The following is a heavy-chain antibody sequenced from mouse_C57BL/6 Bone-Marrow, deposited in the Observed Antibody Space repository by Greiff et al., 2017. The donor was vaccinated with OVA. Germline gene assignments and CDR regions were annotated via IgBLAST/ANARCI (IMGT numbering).Heavy chain of an antibody. D-gene: IGHD1-1*02. J-gene: IGHJ1*03. CDR2: IDPSDSYT. CDR3: ARTDYAEV. CDR1: GYTFTSYW. V-gene: IGHV1-59*01. Sequence: QVQLQQPGAELVRPGTSVKLSCKASGYTFTSYWMHWVKQRPGQGLEWIGVIDPSDSYTNYNQKFKGKATLTVDTSSSTAYMQLSSLTSEDSAVYYCARTDYAEVWGTGTTVTVSS.